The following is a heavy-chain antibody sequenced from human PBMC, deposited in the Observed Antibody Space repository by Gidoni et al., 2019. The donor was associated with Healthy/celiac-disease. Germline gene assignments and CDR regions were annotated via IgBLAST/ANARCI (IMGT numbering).Heavy chain of an antibody. CDR3: ARDLLDTAMGLDY. CDR1: GFPFSSYA. V-gene: IGHV3-30*04. CDR2: RSYDRRNK. Sequence: QVPRVSSGVCVVPPGRSLRPPCAPSGFPFSSYAMHGVRQAPGKGVEWVAVRSYDRRNKYYADCGKGRFTISRDNYKNKLYLQMNSLRAEDTAVYYCARDLLDTAMGLDYWGKGTLATVAS. D-gene: IGHD5-18*01. J-gene: IGHJ4*02.